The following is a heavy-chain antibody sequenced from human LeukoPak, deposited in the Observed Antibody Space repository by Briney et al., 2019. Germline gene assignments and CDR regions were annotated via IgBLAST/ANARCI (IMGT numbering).Heavy chain of an antibody. J-gene: IGHJ4*02. CDR3: ARDFSSGSYYGDYFFDY. D-gene: IGHD1-26*01. CDR2: ITDSSSSR. Sequence: PGGSLRLSCSASGFTFSSYWMNWVRQAPGKGLEWVSSITDSSSSRYYADSVKGRFTISRDNAKNSLYLQMNSLRAEDTAVYYCARDFSSGSYYGDYFFDYWGQGTLVTVSS. CDR1: GFTFSSYW. V-gene: IGHV3-21*01.